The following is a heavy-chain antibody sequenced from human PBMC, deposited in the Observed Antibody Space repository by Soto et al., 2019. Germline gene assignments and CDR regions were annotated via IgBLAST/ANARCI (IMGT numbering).Heavy chain of an antibody. CDR3: ARDCAGYSSGWYQRGGFDY. V-gene: IGHV3-33*01. CDR2: IWYDGSNK. D-gene: IGHD6-19*01. J-gene: IGHJ4*02. Sequence: QVQLVESGGGVVQPGRSLRLSCEASGFTFSSYGMHWVRQAPGKGLEWVAVIWYDGSNKYHADSVKGRFTISRDNSKNSLXXQMNSLRAEDTAVYYCARDCAGYSSGWYQRGGFDYWGQGTLVTVSS. CDR1: GFTFSSYG.